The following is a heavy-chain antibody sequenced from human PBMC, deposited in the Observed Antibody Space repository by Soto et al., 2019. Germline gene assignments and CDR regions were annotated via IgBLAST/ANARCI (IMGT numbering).Heavy chain of an antibody. J-gene: IGHJ6*02. CDR1: GFTFSSYA. Sequence: GALRLSCAASGFTFSSYAMHWVRQAPGKGLEWVAVISYDGSNKYYADSVKGRFTISRDNSKNSLYLQMNSLRAEDTAVYYGARCGRYCYYYYGMDVWGQGTTVTVSS. D-gene: IGHD1-26*01. CDR3: ARCGRYCYYYYGMDV. CDR2: ISYDGSNK. V-gene: IGHV3-30*04.